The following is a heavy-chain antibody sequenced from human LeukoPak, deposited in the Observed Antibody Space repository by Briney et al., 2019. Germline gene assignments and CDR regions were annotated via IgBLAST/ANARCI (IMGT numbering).Heavy chain of an antibody. D-gene: IGHD2-2*01. CDR3: ARARFGVTSSFYYYYMDV. CDR2: IYTSGST. CDR1: GGSISSGSYY. V-gene: IGHV4-61*02. J-gene: IGHJ6*03. Sequence: SETLSLTCTVSGGSISSGSYYWSWIRQPAGKGLEWIGRIYTSGSTNYNPSLTSRVTISVDTSKNQFSLKLSSVTAADTAVYYCARARFGVTSSFYYYYMDVWGKGTTVTVSS.